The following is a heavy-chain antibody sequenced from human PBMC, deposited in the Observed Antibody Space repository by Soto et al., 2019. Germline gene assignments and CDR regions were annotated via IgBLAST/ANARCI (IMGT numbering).Heavy chain of an antibody. D-gene: IGHD2-15*01. J-gene: IGHJ5*02. Sequence: QLVESGGGLVKSGGSLRLSCEASGFSFSNARMSWVRQAPGKGLEWVGRIKSKGDGGTTDYPAAVKGRFTISRDDSKNTLYLQMDSLKIEDTGVYYCTTEYGHCTGSSCGGLDPWGQGILVTVAS. CDR2: IKSKGDGGTT. CDR3: TTEYGHCTGSSCGGLDP. CDR1: GFSFSNAR. V-gene: IGHV3-15*01.